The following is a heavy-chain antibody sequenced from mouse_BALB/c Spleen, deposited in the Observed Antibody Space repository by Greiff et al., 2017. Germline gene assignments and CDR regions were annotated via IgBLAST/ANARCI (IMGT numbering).Heavy chain of an antibody. CDR3: ARSSYYRYDDDAYYFDY. Sequence: ESGPGLVKPSQSLSLTCTVTGYSITSDYAWNWIRQFPGNKLEWMGYISYSGSTSYNPSLKSRISITRDTSKNQFFLQLNSVTTEDTATYYCARSSYYRYDDDAYYFDYWGQGTTLTVSS. J-gene: IGHJ2*01. V-gene: IGHV3-2*02. CDR1: GYSITSDYA. CDR2: ISYSGST. D-gene: IGHD2-14*01.